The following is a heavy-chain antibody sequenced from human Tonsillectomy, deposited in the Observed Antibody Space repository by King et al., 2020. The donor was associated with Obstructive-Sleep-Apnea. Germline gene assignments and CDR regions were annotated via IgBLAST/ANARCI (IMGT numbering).Heavy chain of an antibody. Sequence: VQLVESGGVVVQPGGSLRLSCAASGFTFDDYTMHWVRQAPGKGLKWVSLISWDAGSTYYADSLTVRFTISRDNSITSLYLQMNSLRTEDTALYYCAKPSRGYSYGNYFDFWGQGTLVTVSS. CDR2: ISWDAGST. CDR1: GFTFDDYT. V-gene: IGHV3-43*01. CDR3: AKPSRGYSYGNYFDF. J-gene: IGHJ4*02. D-gene: IGHD5-18*01.